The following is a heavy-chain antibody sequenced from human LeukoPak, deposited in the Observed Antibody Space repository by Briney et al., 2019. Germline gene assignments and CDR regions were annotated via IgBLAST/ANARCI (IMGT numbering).Heavy chain of an antibody. Sequence: GASVKVSCKASGYTFTSYAMHWVRQAPGQRLEGMGWINAGNGNTKYSQKFQGRVTITRDTSASTAYMELSSLRSEDTAVYYCAREWSRGYDILSFPLDPWGQGTLVTVSS. D-gene: IGHD3-9*01. CDR1: GYTFTSYA. V-gene: IGHV1-3*01. J-gene: IGHJ5*02. CDR3: AREWSRGYDILSFPLDP. CDR2: INAGNGNT.